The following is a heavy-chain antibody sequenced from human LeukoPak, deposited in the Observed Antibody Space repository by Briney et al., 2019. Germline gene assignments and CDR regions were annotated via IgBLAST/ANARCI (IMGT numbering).Heavy chain of an antibody. J-gene: IGHJ6*03. CDR2: IDTSSTTM. CDR3: ARDEGIAAAPLDYMDV. CDR1: GLTFSKYS. V-gene: IGHV3-48*04. D-gene: IGHD6-13*01. Sequence: GGSLRLSCAASGLTFSKYSMTWVRQAPGKGLEWVSFIDTSSTTMYYTDSVKGRFTISRDNAKNSLYLQMNSLKVEDTAIYYCARDEGIAAAPLDYMDVWGKGTTVTVSS.